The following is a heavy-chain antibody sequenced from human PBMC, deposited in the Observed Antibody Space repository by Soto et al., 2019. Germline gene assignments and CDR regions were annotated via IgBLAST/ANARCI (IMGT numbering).Heavy chain of an antibody. Sequence: QVQLLQSGAEVKKPWASVKVSCKASGYTFTSYDINWVRQATGQGLERMGWMNPNSGNTGYAQKFQGRVTMTRNTSISTAYMELSSLRSEDTAVYYCAREKCLNWTDDFCGQGTLVTVSS. V-gene: IGHV1-8*01. J-gene: IGHJ4*02. D-gene: IGHD1-1*01. CDR2: MNPNSGNT. CDR3: AREKCLNWTDDF. CDR1: GYTFTSYD.